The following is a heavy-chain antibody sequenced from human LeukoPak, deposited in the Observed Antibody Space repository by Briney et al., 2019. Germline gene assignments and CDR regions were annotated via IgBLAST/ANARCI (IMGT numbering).Heavy chain of an antibody. J-gene: IGHJ6*02. CDR1: GGSISSYY. CDR2: IYTSGST. Sequence: SATLSLTCTVSGGSISSYYWSWIRQPAGKGLEWIGRIYTSGSTNYNPSLKSRVTMSVDTSKNQFSLKLSSVTAADTAVYYCARDPSIRGYYYYYGMDVWGQGTTVTVSS. V-gene: IGHV4-4*07. D-gene: IGHD5-24*01. CDR3: ARDPSIRGYYYYYGMDV.